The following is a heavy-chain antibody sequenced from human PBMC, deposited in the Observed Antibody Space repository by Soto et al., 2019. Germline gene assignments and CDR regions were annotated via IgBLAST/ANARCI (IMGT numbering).Heavy chain of an antibody. D-gene: IGHD5-18*01. CDR1: GYTFTSYY. J-gene: IGHJ6*02. V-gene: IGHV1-46*01. CDR3: ARGGRIVDTGIGYYYGMDV. CDR2: FNPTGDTA. Sequence: ASVKVSCKASGYTFTSYYIHWVRQAPGQGLEWMGIFNPTGDTASYAQKLQGRVTMTRDTSTGTAYMELGSLRSEDTAVYYCARGGRIVDTGIGYYYGMDVWGQGTTVTVSS.